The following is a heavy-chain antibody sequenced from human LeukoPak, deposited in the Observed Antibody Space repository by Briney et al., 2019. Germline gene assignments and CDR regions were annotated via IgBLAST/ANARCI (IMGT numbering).Heavy chain of an antibody. CDR3: ARVEVIGSTRYFDY. D-gene: IGHD3-16*02. Sequence: SQTLSLTCTVSGGSISSGGNYWSWLRQLPGKGLEWIGYIYYVGNTNYNPSLKSRLSMSVDTSKNQFSLSLTSVTAADTAVYYCARVEVIGSTRYFDYWGQGTMVSVSS. CDR1: GGSISSGGNY. V-gene: IGHV4-31*03. CDR2: IYYVGNT. J-gene: IGHJ4*02.